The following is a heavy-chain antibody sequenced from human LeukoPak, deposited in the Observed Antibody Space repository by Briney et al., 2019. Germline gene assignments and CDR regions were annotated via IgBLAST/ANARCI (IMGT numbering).Heavy chain of an antibody. V-gene: IGHV1-2*02. CDR1: GYTFTGYY. J-gene: IGHJ4*02. Sequence: VASVKVSCKASGYTFTGYYIHWVRQAPGRGLECLGWINPNSGGTNYAQKFQGRVTMTKDTSISTAYMELSRLTSDDTAVYFCARDFGGGYGRPLDYWGQGTLVTVSS. CDR3: ARDFGGGYGRPLDY. CDR2: INPNSGGT. D-gene: IGHD5-12*01.